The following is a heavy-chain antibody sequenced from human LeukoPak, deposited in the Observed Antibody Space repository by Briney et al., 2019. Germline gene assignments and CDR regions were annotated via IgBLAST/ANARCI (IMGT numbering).Heavy chain of an antibody. D-gene: IGHD3-22*01. CDR1: GGSISSYY. V-gene: IGHV4-4*07. J-gene: IGHJ5*02. CDR2: IYTSGST. CDR3: ARHVSPGALLYDSNGYLGLPTHNWFDP. Sequence: SETLSLTCTVSGGSISSYYWSWIRQPAGKGLEWIGRIYTSGSTNYNPSLKSRVTMSVDTSKNQFSLKLSSVTAADTAVYYCARHVSPGALLYDSNGYLGLPTHNWFDPWGQGTLVTVSS.